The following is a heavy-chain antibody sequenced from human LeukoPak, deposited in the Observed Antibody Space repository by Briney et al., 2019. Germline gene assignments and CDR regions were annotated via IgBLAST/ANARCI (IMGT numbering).Heavy chain of an antibody. Sequence: SSVKVSYKASGGSFSRYAISWVGQAPGQGLEWMGRVIPILGIANYEQKFQGTVTTTAAKSTSPAYMELSTLRSEATAVYYCARSHYDSSGYPNYFDYWGKGTPVTVSS. D-gene: IGHD3-22*01. V-gene: IGHV1-69*04. CDR2: VIPILGIA. CDR3: ARSHYDSSGYPNYFDY. J-gene: IGHJ4*02. CDR1: GGSFSRYA.